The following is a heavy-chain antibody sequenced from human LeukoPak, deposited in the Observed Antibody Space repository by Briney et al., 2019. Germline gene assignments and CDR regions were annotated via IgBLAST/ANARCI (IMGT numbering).Heavy chain of an antibody. CDR1: GYTFTSYD. V-gene: IGHV1-8*03. CDR2: MNPNSGNT. Sequence: ASVRVSCKDSGYTFTSYDINWVRQATGQGLEWMGWMNPNSGNTGYAQKFQGRVTITRNTSISTAYMELSSLRSEDTAVYYCARVLRDYYYYYMDVWGKGTTVTVSS. CDR3: ARVLRDYYYYYMDV. J-gene: IGHJ6*03.